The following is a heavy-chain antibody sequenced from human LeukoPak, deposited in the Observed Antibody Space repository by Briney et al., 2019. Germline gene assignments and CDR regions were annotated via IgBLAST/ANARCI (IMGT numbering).Heavy chain of an antibody. Sequence: SETLSLTCAVYGGSFSGYYWSWIRQPPGKGLEWIGEINHSGSTNYNPSLKSRVTISVDTSKNQFSLKLSSVTAADTAVYYCARGSRYCGGGSCYFRAQYFQHWGQGTLVTVSS. J-gene: IGHJ1*01. CDR1: GGSFSGYY. CDR2: INHSGST. V-gene: IGHV4-34*01. D-gene: IGHD2-15*01. CDR3: ARGSRYCGGGSCYFRAQYFQH.